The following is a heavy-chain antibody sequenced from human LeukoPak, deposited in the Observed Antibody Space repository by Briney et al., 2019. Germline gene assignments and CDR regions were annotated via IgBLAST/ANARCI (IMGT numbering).Heavy chain of an antibody. J-gene: IGHJ4*02. CDR1: GGSISSYY. CDR3: ARVVKYYDSSGLIDY. D-gene: IGHD3-22*01. Sequence: PSETLSLTCTVSGGSISSYYWSWIRQPPGKGLEWIGYIYYSGSTNYNPSLKSRVTISVDTSKNQFSLKLSSVTAADTAVYYCARVVKYYDSSGLIDYWGQGTLVTVSS. V-gene: IGHV4-59*01. CDR2: IYYSGST.